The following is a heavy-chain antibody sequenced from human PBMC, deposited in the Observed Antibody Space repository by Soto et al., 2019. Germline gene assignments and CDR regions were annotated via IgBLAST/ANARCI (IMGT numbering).Heavy chain of an antibody. CDR3: ASTITMIRGVLPLDY. V-gene: IGHV4-39*01. Sequence: LQLQESGPGLVKPSETLSLTCTVSGGSITKTSYYWGWIRQAPGKGLEWIGTFYYPGKTYYNPSLKSRVTVSVDMSKNQLFLRFSSVTAADAAVYCCASTITMIRGVLPLDYWGQGTLVAVSS. D-gene: IGHD3-10*01. CDR1: GGSITKTSYY. J-gene: IGHJ4*02. CDR2: FYYPGKT.